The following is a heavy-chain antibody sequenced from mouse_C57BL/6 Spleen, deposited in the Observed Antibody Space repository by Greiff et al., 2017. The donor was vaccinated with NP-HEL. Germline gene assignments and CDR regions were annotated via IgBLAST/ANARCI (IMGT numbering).Heavy chain of an antibody. Sequence: EVMLVESGAELVRPGASVKLSCTASGFNIKDDYMHWVKQRPEQGLEWIGWIDPENGDTEYASKFQGKATITADTSSNTAYLQLSSLTSEDTAVYYCTTTTGTGFAYWGQGTLVTVSA. CDR1: GFNIKDDY. V-gene: IGHV14-4*01. J-gene: IGHJ3*01. CDR2: IDPENGDT. D-gene: IGHD2-12*01. CDR3: TTTTGTGFAY.